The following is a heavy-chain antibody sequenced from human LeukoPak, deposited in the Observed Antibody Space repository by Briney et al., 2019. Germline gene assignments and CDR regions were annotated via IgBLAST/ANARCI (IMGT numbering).Heavy chain of an antibody. CDR3: ARHEVTFSSGPLDC. CDR1: GGSISSHY. J-gene: IGHJ4*02. CDR2: IYYSGST. D-gene: IGHD5-18*01. Sequence: SETLSLTCTVSGGSISSHYWSWIRQPPGKGLEWIGYIYYSGSTNYNPSLKSRVTISVDTSKNQFSLKLSSVTAADTAVYYCARHEVTFSSGPLDCWGQGTLVTVSS. V-gene: IGHV4-59*11.